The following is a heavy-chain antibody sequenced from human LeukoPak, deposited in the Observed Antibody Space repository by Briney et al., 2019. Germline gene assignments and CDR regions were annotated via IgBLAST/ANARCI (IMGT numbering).Heavy chain of an antibody. CDR1: GFTFSSYA. D-gene: IGHD6-13*01. V-gene: IGHV3-23*01. CDR3: AKDITDSSWYGQQNDY. Sequence: GGSLRLSCAASGFTFSSYAMSWVRQAPGKGLEWVSAISGSGGSTYYADSVKGRFTISRDNSKNTLYLQMNSLRAEDAAVYYCAKDITDSSWYGQQNDYWGQGTLVTVSS. J-gene: IGHJ4*02. CDR2: ISGSGGST.